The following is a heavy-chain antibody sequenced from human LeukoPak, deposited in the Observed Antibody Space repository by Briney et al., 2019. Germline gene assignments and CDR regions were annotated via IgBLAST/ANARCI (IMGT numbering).Heavy chain of an antibody. CDR3: ARGGQAYCTNGVCPSPFDH. D-gene: IGHD2-8*01. Sequence: SGGSLRLSCAASGFTFSSNYMSWVRQAPGKGLEWVSVIYSGGSTYYADSVKGRFTISRDNSKNTLYLQMNSLRTEDTAVYYCARGGQAYCTNGVCPSPFDHWGQGTLVTVSS. CDR1: GFTFSSNY. V-gene: IGHV3-53*01. J-gene: IGHJ4*02. CDR2: IYSGGST.